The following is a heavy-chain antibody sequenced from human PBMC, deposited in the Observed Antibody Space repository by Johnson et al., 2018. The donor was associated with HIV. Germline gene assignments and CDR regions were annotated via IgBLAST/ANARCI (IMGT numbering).Heavy chain of an antibody. Sequence: VQLVESGGGLVQPGRSRRVSCAASGFIFEHYAMHWVRQAPGKGLEWVSGISWNSGTIAYADSVKGRFTISRDSAKNSLFLQMTSLRTEDTAFYYCAKDIEPGGGNFLVGTFHIWGQGTMVTVSS. CDR2: ISWNSGTI. D-gene: IGHD6-19*01. CDR3: AKDIEPGGGNFLVGTFHI. J-gene: IGHJ3*02. CDR1: GFIFEHYA. V-gene: IGHV3-9*01.